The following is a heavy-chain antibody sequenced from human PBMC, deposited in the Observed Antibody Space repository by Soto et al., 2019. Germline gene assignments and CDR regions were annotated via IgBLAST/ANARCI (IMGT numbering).Heavy chain of an antibody. J-gene: IGHJ6*02. D-gene: IGHD5-18*01. CDR2: INHSGST. V-gene: IGHV4-34*01. Sequence: PSETLSLTCAVYGGSFSGYYWSWIRQPPGKGLEWIGEINHSGSTNYNPSLKSRVTISVDTSKNQFSLKLSSVTAADTAVYYCARKSGYSYGYYYYYYGMDVWGQGTTVTVSS. CDR3: ARKSGYSYGYYYYYYGMDV. CDR1: GGSFSGYY.